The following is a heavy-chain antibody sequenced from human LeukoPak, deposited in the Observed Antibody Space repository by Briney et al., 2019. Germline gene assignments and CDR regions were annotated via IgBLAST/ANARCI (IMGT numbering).Heavy chain of an antibody. CDR1: GYTFTSYY. CDR2: INPSGGST. J-gene: IGHJ3*02. CDR3: ARGVLLQGRGAFDI. D-gene: IGHD1-26*01. V-gene: IGHV1-46*01. Sequence: ASVKVSCKASGYTFTSYYMHWVRQARGQGLEWMGIINPSGGSTSYAQKFQGRVTMTRDTSISTAYMELSSLTYDDTAVYYCARGVLLQGRGAFDIWGQGAMVTVSS.